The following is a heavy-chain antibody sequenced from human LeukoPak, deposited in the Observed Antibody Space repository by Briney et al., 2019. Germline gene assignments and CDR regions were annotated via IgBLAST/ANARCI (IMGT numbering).Heavy chain of an antibody. J-gene: IGHJ4*02. V-gene: IGHV1-46*01. Sequence: VASVKVSFKASGYTFTTKYIHWARQAPGQGLEWMGMISPSGGSTSYPQKFQGRVTMTRDTSTSTAYMELSSLRSEDTAVYFCARDGLAGTYFFDYWGQGTLVTVSS. CDR3: ARDGLAGTYFFDY. CDR2: ISPSGGST. D-gene: IGHD6-19*01. CDR1: GYTFTTKY.